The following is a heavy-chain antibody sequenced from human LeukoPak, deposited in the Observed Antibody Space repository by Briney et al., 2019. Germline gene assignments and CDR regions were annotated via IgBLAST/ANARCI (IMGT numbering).Heavy chain of an antibody. CDR3: ARRESSSSGVFDY. J-gene: IGHJ4*02. CDR2: IYPGDSDT. CDR1: GYSFSNYW. Sequence: GESLKISCKGSGYSFSNYWVGWVRQMPGKGLEWMGIIYPGDSDTRYSPSFQGQVTISADRSISTAYLQWSSLKASDTAMYYCARRESSSSGVFDYWGQGTLVTVSS. D-gene: IGHD6-6*01. V-gene: IGHV5-51*01.